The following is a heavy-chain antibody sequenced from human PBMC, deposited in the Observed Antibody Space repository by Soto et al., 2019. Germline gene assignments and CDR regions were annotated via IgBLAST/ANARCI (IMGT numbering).Heavy chain of an antibody. CDR2: IYYSGST. Sequence: PSETLSLTCTVSGGSLSSGGYYWSWIRQHPGKGLEWIGYIYYSGSTYYNPSLKSRVTISVDTPKNQFSLKLSSVTAADTAVYYRARAPPDYYDSSGYRDWGQGTLVTVSS. CDR3: ARAPPDYYDSSGYRD. V-gene: IGHV4-31*03. D-gene: IGHD3-22*01. J-gene: IGHJ4*02. CDR1: GGSLSSGGYY.